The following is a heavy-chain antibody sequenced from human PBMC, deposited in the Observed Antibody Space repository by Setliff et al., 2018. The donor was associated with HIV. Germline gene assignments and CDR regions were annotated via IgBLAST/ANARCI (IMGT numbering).Heavy chain of an antibody. CDR2: INSAGTNI. CDR1: GFTFTNYW. V-gene: IGHV3-74*01. CDR3: VRDYMWAFDY. J-gene: IGHJ4*02. D-gene: IGHD1-26*01. Sequence: GGSLRLSCAASGFTFTNYWMHWFRQAPGMGLVWVSRINSAGTNIAYADSVKGRFTISRDNAKNTLYLQMNSLRAEDTAVYYCVRDYMWAFDYWGQGTLVTGSS.